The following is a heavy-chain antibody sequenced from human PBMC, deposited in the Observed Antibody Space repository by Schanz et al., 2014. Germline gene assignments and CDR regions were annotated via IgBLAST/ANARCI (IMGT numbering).Heavy chain of an antibody. CDR3: ARKTDSSGTGDY. CDR2: ISGSGGST. Sequence: EVQVVESGGDLVQPGGSLRLSCAVSGCTFSNYGMGWVRQAPGKGLEWVSAISGSGGSTYYADSVKGRFTISRDGSKNTLYLQMNSLRAEDTAVYYCARKTDSSGTGDYWGQGTLVTVSS. CDR1: GCTFSNYG. V-gene: IGHV3-23*04. D-gene: IGHD6-19*01. J-gene: IGHJ4*02.